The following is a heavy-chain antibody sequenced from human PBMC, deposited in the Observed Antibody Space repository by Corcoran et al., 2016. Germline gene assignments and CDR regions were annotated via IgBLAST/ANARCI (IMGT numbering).Heavy chain of an antibody. Sequence: QVQLVQSGADVKKPGASVKVSCKTSGFTFTGYYIHWVRQAPGQGLEWMGWINPNSGGTIFAQKFQGWVTMTRDTSISTAYMELSRLTSDDTAVYYCARGPPRGGEPFDYWGQGTLVTVSS. CDR1: GFTFTGYY. CDR3: ARGPPRGGEPFDY. J-gene: IGHJ4*02. V-gene: IGHV1-2*04. D-gene: IGHD6-25*01. CDR2: INPNSGGT.